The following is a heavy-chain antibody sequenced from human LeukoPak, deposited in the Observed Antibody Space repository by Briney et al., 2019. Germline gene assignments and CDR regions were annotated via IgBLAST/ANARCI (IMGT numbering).Heavy chain of an antibody. J-gene: IGHJ4*02. CDR1: GYSTSCVYY. D-gene: IGHD6-19*01. V-gene: IGHV4-38-2*02. CDR2: VEHSGDN. Sequence: PSETLSLTCFVSGYSTSCVYYWGWAPRPPGKGLEWFGGVEHSGDNYYSTSLKSRVTISVDTSKNQFSLKLDSVTAADTAVYYCAKGTSSGWYYFDYWGQGTLVIVSS. CDR3: AKGTSSGWYYFDY.